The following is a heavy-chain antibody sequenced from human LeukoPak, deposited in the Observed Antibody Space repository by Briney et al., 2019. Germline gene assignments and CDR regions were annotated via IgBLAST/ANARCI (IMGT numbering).Heavy chain of an antibody. CDR2: IYYSGST. V-gene: IGHV4-39*01. D-gene: IGHD6-13*01. J-gene: IGHJ4*02. Sequence: SETLPLTCTVSGGSISSSSYYWGWIRQPPGKGLEWIGSIYYSGSTYYNPSLKSRVTISVDTSKNQFSLKLSSVTAADTAVYYCARLPTGYSSSWYWRGYWGQGTLVTVSS. CDR1: GGSISSSSYY. CDR3: ARLPTGYSSSWYWRGY.